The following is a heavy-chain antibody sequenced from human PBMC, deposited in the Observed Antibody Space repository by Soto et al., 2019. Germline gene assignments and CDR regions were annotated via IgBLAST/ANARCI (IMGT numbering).Heavy chain of an antibody. Sequence: PSETLSLTCTVSGGSISSYYWSWIRQPPGKGLEWIGYIYYSGGTNYNPSLKSRVTISVDTSKNQFSLKLSSVTAADTAVYYCARVSYSIVGARGDALDFPAQRTMVTVSS. J-gene: IGHJ3*01. CDR1: GGSISSYY. V-gene: IGHV4-59*01. CDR2: IYYSGGT. CDR3: ARVSYSIVGARGDALDF. D-gene: IGHD1-26*01.